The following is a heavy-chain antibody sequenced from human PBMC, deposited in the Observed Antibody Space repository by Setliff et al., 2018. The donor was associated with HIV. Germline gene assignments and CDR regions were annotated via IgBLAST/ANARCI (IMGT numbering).Heavy chain of an antibody. J-gene: IGHJ5*02. D-gene: IGHD1-1*01. CDR2: IYHSGPT. Sequence: SETLSLTCTVSGGSFTDSDYYWAWVRQAPGKGLEWIGSIYHSGPTYYNPSLKGRITMSVDTSGNQFSLRLTYVTATDTAVYFCARLEQLINWFDPWGQGTLVTVSS. V-gene: IGHV4-39*01. CDR3: ARLEQLINWFDP. CDR1: GGSFTDSDYY.